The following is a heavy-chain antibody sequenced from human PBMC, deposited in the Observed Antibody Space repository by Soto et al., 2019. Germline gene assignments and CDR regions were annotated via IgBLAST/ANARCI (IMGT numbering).Heavy chain of an antibody. CDR3: AKSLWDTSGWKTDY. CDR2: IYYSGSI. V-gene: IGHV4-59*01. D-gene: IGHD6-19*01. CDR1: GDSISSLY. J-gene: IGHJ4*02. Sequence: PSETLSLTCTVSGDSISSLYWSWIRQPPGKGLEWIGYIYYSGSINYNPSLKSRVTISVDPSKNQFSLRLSSVTAADTAVYYCAKSLWDTSGWKTDYWGLGTLVTVSS.